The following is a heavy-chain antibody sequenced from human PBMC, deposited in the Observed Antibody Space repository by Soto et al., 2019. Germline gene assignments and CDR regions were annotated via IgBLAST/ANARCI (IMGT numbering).Heavy chain of an antibody. CDR1: VCTCSRYS. CDR3: ATESEDIHQNFEY. Sequence: PWLSXRLSGSAAVCTCSRYSVSLFRHAPGKGREFVSSISSTTNYIYYGDSMNGRFTISRENAKNSLYLEMNSLRAEDTAVYYCATESEDIHQNFEYRGQRTLV. CDR2: ISSTTNYI. J-gene: IGHJ4*02. D-gene: IGHD2-2*01. V-gene: IGHV3-21*06.